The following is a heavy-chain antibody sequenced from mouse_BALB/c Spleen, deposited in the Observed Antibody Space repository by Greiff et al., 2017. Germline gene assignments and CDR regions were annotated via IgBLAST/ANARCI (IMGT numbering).Heavy chain of an antibody. CDR2: IDPANGNT. D-gene: IGHD1-1*01. J-gene: IGHJ4*01. V-gene: IGHV14-3*02. Sequence: VQLQQSGAELVKPGASVKLSCTASGFNIKDTYMHWVKQRPEQGLEWIGRIDPANGNTKYDPKFQGKATITADTSSNTAYLQLSSLTSEDTAVYYCASPPYGSSPYYAMDYWGQGTSVTVSS. CDR3: ASPPYGSSPYYAMDY. CDR1: GFNIKDTY.